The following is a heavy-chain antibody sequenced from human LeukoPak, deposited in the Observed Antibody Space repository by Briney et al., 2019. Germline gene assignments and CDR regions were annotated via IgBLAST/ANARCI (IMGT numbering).Heavy chain of an antibody. J-gene: IGHJ3*02. CDR2: IKQDGSEK. Sequence: GGSLRLSCAASGFTFSSHWMSWVRQAPGKGLEWVANIKQDGSEKYYVDSVKGRFTISRDNAKNSLYLQMNSLRAEDTAVYYCARRGSSGWYRAFDIWGQGTMVTVSS. V-gene: IGHV3-7*01. CDR1: GFTFSSHW. D-gene: IGHD6-19*01. CDR3: ARRGSSGWYRAFDI.